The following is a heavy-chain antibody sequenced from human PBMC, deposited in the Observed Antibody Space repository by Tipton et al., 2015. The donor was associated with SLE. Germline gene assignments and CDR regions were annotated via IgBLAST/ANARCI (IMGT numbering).Heavy chain of an antibody. J-gene: IGHJ1*01. CDR3: AREREYCSSTSCLGYFQH. V-gene: IGHV1-18*01. D-gene: IGHD2-2*01. Sequence: QVQLVQSGAEVKKPGASVKVSCKASGYTFTSYGISWVRQAPGQGLEWMGWISAYNGNTNYAQKLQGRVTMTTDTSTSTAYMELRSLRSDDTAVYYCAREREYCSSTSCLGYFQHWGQATLVTVSS. CDR1: GYTFTSYG. CDR2: ISAYNGNT.